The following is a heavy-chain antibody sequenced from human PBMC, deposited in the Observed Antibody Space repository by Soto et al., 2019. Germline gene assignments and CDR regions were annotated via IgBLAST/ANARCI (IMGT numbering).Heavy chain of an antibody. CDR2: ISGSGGST. CDR3: AKHLIVVVPAAIANDY. CDR1: GFTFSSNA. D-gene: IGHD2-2*01. Sequence: GGSLRLSCAASGFTFSSNAMSWVRQAPGKGLEWVSAISGSGGSTYYADSVKGRFTISRDNSKNTLYLQMNSLRAEDTAVYYCAKHLIVVVPAAIANDYWGQGTLVTVSS. J-gene: IGHJ4*02. V-gene: IGHV3-23*01.